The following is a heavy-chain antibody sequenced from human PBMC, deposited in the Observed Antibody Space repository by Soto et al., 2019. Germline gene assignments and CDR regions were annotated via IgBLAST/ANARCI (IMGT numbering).Heavy chain of an antibody. V-gene: IGHV3-30*18. CDR1: GFSFSSYG. Sequence: QVQLVESGGGVVQPGRSLRLSCAASGFSFSSYGMHWVRQAPGKGLEWVAVISYDGSNKYYADSVKGRFTISRDNSKNTLYLQMNSLSAEDTAVYHCAKPLRFLEWTYYYGMDVWGQGTTVTVSS. D-gene: IGHD3-3*01. CDR3: AKPLRFLEWTYYYGMDV. J-gene: IGHJ6*02. CDR2: ISYDGSNK.